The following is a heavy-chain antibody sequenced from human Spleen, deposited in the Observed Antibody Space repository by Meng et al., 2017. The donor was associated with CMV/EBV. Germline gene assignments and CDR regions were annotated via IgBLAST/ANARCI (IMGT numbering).Heavy chain of an antibody. CDR3: AKDLAVAGRYRLGGMDV. CDR2: IRYDGSNK. J-gene: IGHJ6*02. CDR1: GFTFSNYG. Sequence: GESLKISCAASGFTFSNYGMHWVRQAPGKGLEWVEFIRYDGSNKYYGDSVKGRFTISRDNSKNTLYLQMNSLRAEDTAVYYCAKDLAVAGRYRLGGMDVWGQGTTVTVSS. V-gene: IGHV3-30*02. D-gene: IGHD6-19*01.